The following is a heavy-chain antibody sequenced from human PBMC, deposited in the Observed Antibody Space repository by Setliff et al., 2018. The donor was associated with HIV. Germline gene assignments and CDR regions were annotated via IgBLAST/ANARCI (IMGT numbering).Heavy chain of an antibody. CDR1: GFAFSSHQ. D-gene: IGHD3-22*01. J-gene: IGHJ3*02. CDR3: ARVRDYYDSGAQAFDI. V-gene: IGHV3-7*01. Sequence: GGSLRLSCAASGFAFSSHQMSWVRQAPGKGLEWVAKIRQDGTDKYYVDSVKGRFTISRDTAKNSLYLQMNSLRAEDTAVYYCARVRDYYDSGAQAFDIWGQGTMVTVSS. CDR2: IRQDGTDK.